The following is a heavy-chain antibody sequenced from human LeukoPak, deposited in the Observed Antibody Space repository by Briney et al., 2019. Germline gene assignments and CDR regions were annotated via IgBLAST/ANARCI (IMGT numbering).Heavy chain of an antibody. J-gene: IGHJ4*02. CDR2: IYYSGST. V-gene: IGHV4-39*01. CDR3: ARRGSNLIDY. Sequence: KPSETLSLTCTVSGGAISSSNYYWGWIRQPPGKGLEWIGNIYYSGSTYYNPSLKSRVTISVDTSKNQFSLKLSSVTAADTAVYYCARRGSNLIDYWGQGTLVTVSS. D-gene: IGHD1-26*01. CDR1: GGAISSSNYY.